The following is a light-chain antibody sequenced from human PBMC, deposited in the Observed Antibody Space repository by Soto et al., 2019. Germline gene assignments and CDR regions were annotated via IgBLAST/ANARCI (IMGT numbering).Light chain of an antibody. J-gene: IGKJ4*01. CDR2: GAS. Sequence: ELVMTQSPATLSETPGARATLSCRASQSVSSNLAWYQQKPGQAPRLLIYGASTRATGIPARFSGSGSGTEFTLTISSLQSEDFAVYYCQQYNNWPPLTFGGGTKVDNK. CDR3: QQYNNWPPLT. CDR1: QSVSSN. V-gene: IGKV3-15*01.